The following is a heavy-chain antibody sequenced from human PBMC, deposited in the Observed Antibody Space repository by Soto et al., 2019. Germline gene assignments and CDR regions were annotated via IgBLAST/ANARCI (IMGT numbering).Heavy chain of an antibody. D-gene: IGHD3-9*01. Sequence: PGGSLRLSCAASGFTFSSYSMNWVRQAPGKGLEWVSSISSSSSYIYYADSVKGRFTISRDNAKNSLYLQMNSLRAEDTAVYYCARDGFDWLLGRGMFYYYGMDVWGQGTTVTVSS. CDR2: ISSSSSYI. V-gene: IGHV3-21*01. CDR1: GFTFSSYS. J-gene: IGHJ6*02. CDR3: ARDGFDWLLGRGMFYYYGMDV.